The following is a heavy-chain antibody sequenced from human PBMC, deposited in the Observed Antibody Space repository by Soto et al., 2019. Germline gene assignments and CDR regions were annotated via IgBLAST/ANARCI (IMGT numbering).Heavy chain of an antibody. V-gene: IGHV2-5*02. D-gene: IGHD6-6*01. J-gene: IGHJ4*02. CDR1: GFPLTSNDVG. Sequence: GSGPTLVNPTQTLTLTCTFSGFPLTSNDVGVGWIRQPPGKALEWLALIYWDDDKRYSPSLKSRLTITKDTSKNQVVLRMTNMDPVDTATYYCAHSRYSRSSFDYWGQGTLVTVSS. CDR3: AHSRYSRSSFDY. CDR2: IYWDDDK.